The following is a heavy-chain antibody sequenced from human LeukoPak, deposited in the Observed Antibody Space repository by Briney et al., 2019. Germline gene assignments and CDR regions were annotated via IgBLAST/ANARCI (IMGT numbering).Heavy chain of an antibody. CDR2: ISGSGGGT. J-gene: IGHJ6*02. CDR3: ATVYSSSPLRPMDV. CDR1: GFTFSNKA. V-gene: IGHV3-23*01. Sequence: GGSLRLSCAASGFTFSNKAMSWVRQAPGKGLEWVSTISGSGGGTYYVASVKGRFTISRDNSKNTLYLQMNSLRAEDTAVYYCATVYSSSPLRPMDVWGQGTTVTVSS. D-gene: IGHD2-2*01.